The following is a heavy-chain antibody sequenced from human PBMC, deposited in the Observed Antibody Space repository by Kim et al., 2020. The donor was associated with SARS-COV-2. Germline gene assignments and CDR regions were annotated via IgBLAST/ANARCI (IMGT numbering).Heavy chain of an antibody. V-gene: IGHV4-38-2*02. D-gene: IGHD1-26*01. CDR1: GYSISSGYY. J-gene: IGHJ4*02. CDR2: IYHSGST. CDR3: ARGEVLTEFDY. Sequence: SQTLSLTCTVSGYSISSGYYWGWIRQPPGKGLEWIGSIYHSGSTYYNPSLKSRVTISVDTSKNQFSLKLSSVTAADTAVYYCARGEVLTEFDYWGQGTLVTVSS.